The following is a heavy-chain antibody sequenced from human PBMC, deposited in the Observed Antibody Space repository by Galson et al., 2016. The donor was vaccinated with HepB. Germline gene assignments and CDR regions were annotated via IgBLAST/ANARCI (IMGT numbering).Heavy chain of an antibody. CDR2: ISSRGSTR. CDR1: GFTFSDYH. Sequence: SLRLSCAASGFTFSDYHMSWIRQAPGKGLEWISDISSRGSTRYYADSVKGRFTISRDSSKNILYLQMNSLRPEDTAVYYCAARAAAAPKWGQGTLVTVSS. V-gene: IGHV3-11*01. CDR3: AARAAAAPK. D-gene: IGHD6-25*01. J-gene: IGHJ4*02.